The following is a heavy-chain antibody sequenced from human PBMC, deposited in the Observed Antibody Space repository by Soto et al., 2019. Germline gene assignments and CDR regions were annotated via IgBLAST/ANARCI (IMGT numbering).Heavy chain of an antibody. CDR1: GDIVSSNSAA. D-gene: IGHD6-13*01. CDR2: TYYRSKWYN. CDR3: SSDGDQQLVSFPERYGMDV. J-gene: IGHJ6*02. Sequence: SQTLSLTCAISGDIVSSNSAAWNWIRQSPSRGLEWLGRTYYRSKWYNDYAVSVKSRITINPDTSKKQFTLQLNSVTPEDTAVYLCSSDGDQQLVSFPERYGMDVWGQGTTVTVSS. V-gene: IGHV6-1*01.